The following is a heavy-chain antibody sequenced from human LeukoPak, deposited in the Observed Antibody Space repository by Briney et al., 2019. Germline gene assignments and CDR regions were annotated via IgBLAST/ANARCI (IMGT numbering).Heavy chain of an antibody. CDR3: ARKGVEGYVWGSYRYDAFDI. CDR2: ISAYNGNT. D-gene: IGHD3-16*02. J-gene: IGHJ3*02. CDR1: GYTFTSYG. Sequence: ASVKVSCKASGYTFTSYGISWVRQAPGQGLESTGWISAYNGNTNFAQKLQGRVTMTTDTSTSTAYMELRSLRSDDTAVYYCARKGVEGYVWGSYRYDAFDIWGQGTMVTVSS. V-gene: IGHV1-18*01.